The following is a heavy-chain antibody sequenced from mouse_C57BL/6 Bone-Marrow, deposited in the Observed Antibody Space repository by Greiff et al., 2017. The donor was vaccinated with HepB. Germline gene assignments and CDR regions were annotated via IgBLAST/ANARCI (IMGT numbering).Heavy chain of an antibody. CDR3: ARALITTVVAKDFDY. Sequence: QVQLQQPGAELVKPGASVKMSCKASGYTFTSYWITWVKQRPGQGLEWIGDIYPGSGSTNYNEKFKSKATLTVDTSSSTAYMQLSSLTSEDSAVYYCARALITTVVAKDFDYWGQGTTLTVSS. J-gene: IGHJ2*01. CDR1: GYTFTSYW. D-gene: IGHD1-1*01. CDR2: IYPGSGST. V-gene: IGHV1-55*01.